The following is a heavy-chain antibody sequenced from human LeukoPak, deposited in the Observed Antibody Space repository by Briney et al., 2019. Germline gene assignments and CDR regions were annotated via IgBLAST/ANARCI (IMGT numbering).Heavy chain of an antibody. V-gene: IGHV4-30-4*02. D-gene: IGHD5-18*01. CDR1: GGSISSGDYY. Sequence: SETLSLTCTVSGGSISSGDYYWSWLRQPPGKGLEWIGYFYYSGSTYYNPSLKSRVTISVDTSKNQFSLKLSSVTAADSAVYYCAKGGYSYGYGTLYYYYYGMDVWGQGTTVTVSS. J-gene: IGHJ6*02. CDR2: FYYSGST. CDR3: AKGGYSYGYGTLYYYYYGMDV.